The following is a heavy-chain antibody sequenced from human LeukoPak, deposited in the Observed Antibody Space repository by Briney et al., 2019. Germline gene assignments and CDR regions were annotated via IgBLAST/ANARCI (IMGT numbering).Heavy chain of an antibody. CDR2: MNSDGSSR. V-gene: IGHV3-74*01. CDR1: GFIFSNYW. D-gene: IGHD6-13*01. J-gene: IGHJ4*02. CDR3: ARGGPAAGRFDY. Sequence: GGSLRLSCAASGFIFSNYWMNWVRQAPGKGLMWVSRMNSDGSSRTYADSVKGRFTISRDNSKNTLYLQMNSLRAEDTAVYYCARGGPAAGRFDYWGQGTLVTVSS.